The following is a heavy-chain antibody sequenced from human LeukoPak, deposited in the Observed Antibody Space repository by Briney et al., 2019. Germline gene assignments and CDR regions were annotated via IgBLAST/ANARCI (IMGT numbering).Heavy chain of an antibody. CDR3: ARADCSSSTCYLRRSWFDP. Sequence: AGGSLRLFCAASGFTLSNYDMNWVRQAPGKGLEWVSSISTSSRYIYYKDSVRGRFTISRDDAKNSLYLEVNSLRAEDTAVYYCARADCSSSTCYLRRSWFDPWGQGTLVTVSS. CDR1: GFTLSNYD. J-gene: IGHJ5*02. D-gene: IGHD2-2*01. CDR2: ISTSSRYI. V-gene: IGHV3-21*01.